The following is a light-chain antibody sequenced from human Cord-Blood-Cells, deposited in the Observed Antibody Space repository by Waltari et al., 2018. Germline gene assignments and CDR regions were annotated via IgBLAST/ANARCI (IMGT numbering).Light chain of an antibody. CDR2: EGS. J-gene: IGLJ3*02. Sequence: QSALTQPASVSGSPGQSITISCTGTSSDVGSYNLVSWYQQHPGNAPTLMFYEGSKRPSGVSNRFSGSKSGNPASLTISGLQAEDEADYYCCSYAGSSTVFGGGTKLTVL. V-gene: IGLV2-23*01. CDR3: CSYAGSSTV. CDR1: SSDVGSYNL.